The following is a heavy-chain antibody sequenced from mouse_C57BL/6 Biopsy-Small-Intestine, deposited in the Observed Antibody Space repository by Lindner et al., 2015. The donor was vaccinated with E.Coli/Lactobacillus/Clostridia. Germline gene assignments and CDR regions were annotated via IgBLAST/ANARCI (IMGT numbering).Heavy chain of an antibody. D-gene: IGHD3-3*01. V-gene: IGHV6-3*01. CDR1: GITFSNYW. Sequence: LQEVWRRAWCNPDGSMKLSCVVSGITFSNYWMNWVRQSPEKGLEWVAQIRLKSDNYATHYAESVKGRFTISRDDSKSSVYLQMNNLRAEDTGIYYCTDPGTGYWGQNTTLTVSS. CDR3: TDPGTGY. CDR2: IRLKSDNYAT. J-gene: IGHJ2*01.